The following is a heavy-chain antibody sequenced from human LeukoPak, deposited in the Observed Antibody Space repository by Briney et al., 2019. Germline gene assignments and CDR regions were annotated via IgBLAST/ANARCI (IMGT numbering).Heavy chain of an antibody. CDR2: INPNSGGT. Sequence: GASVKVSCKASGYTFTGYYMHWVRQAPGQGLEWMGWINPNSGGTNYAQKFQGRVTMTRDTSISTAYMELSRLRSDDTAVYYCAISGIYIYCSSTSCYGHWFDPWGQGTLVTVSS. J-gene: IGHJ5*02. D-gene: IGHD2-2*01. CDR1: GYTFTGYY. CDR3: AISGIYIYCSSTSCYGHWFDP. V-gene: IGHV1-2*02.